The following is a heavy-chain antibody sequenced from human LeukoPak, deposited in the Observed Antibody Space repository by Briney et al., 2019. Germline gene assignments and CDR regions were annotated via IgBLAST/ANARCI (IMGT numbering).Heavy chain of an antibody. Sequence: SETLSLTCAVYGGSFSGYYWGWIRQPPGKGLEWIGEINHSGSTNYNPSLKSRVTISVDTSKNQFSLKLSSVTAADTAVYYCASKYSSSWYPTWGQGTLVTVSS. J-gene: IGHJ5*02. CDR2: INHSGST. D-gene: IGHD6-13*01. CDR3: ASKYSSSWYPT. CDR1: GGSFSGYY. V-gene: IGHV4-34*01.